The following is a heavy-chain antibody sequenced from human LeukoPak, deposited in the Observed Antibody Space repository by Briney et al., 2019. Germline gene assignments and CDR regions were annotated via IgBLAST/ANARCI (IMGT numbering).Heavy chain of an antibody. CDR3: ARGGSSTLLWFGELLWGWFDP. CDR2: IKQDGSEK. Sequence: PGGSLRLSCAASGFTFSSYWMSWARQAPGKGLEWVANIKQDGSEKYYVDSVKGRFTISRDNAKNSLYLQMNSLRAEDTAVYYCARGGSSTLLWFGELLWGWFDPWGQGTLVTVSS. V-gene: IGHV3-7*01. D-gene: IGHD3-10*01. CDR1: GFTFSSYW. J-gene: IGHJ5*02.